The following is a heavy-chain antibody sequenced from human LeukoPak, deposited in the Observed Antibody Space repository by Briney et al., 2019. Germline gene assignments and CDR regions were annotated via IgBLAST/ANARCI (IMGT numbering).Heavy chain of an antibody. CDR1: GYTFTGYY. V-gene: IGHV1-2*06. Sequence: ASVKVSCKASGYTFTGYYMHWVRQAPGQGLEWMGRINPNSGGTNYAQKFQGRVTMTRDTSISTAYMELSRLRSDATAVYYCAREQVRGAYSGMDVWGQGTTVTVSS. J-gene: IGHJ6*02. CDR2: INPNSGGT. D-gene: IGHD3-10*01. CDR3: AREQVRGAYSGMDV.